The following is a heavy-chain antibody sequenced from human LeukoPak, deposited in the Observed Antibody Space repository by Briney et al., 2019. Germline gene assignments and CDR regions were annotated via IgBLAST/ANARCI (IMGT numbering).Heavy chain of an antibody. CDR3: AKDVVRSQGSNYYYKDV. J-gene: IGHJ6*03. Sequence: GGSLRLSCAASGFTFSSYDMSWVRQAPGKGLEWVSAISGSGDSTYYADSVKGRFTISRDNSKNTLYLQMNSPRAEDTAVYYCAKDVVRSQGSNYYYKDVWGKGTTVTVSS. V-gene: IGHV3-23*01. CDR1: GFTFSSYD. D-gene: IGHD2-15*01. CDR2: ISGSGDST.